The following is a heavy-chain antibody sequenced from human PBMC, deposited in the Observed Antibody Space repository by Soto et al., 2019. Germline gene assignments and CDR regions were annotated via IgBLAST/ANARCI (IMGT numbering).Heavy chain of an antibody. Sequence: QVQLVESGGGVVQPGRSLRLSCAASGFTFSSSGMHWVRQAPGKGLEWVAVISYDGSNKYYADSVKGRFTISRDNSKNTLYLQMNSLRAEDTAVYYCAKDLLTAMVSGIDYWGQGTLVTVSS. V-gene: IGHV3-30*18. CDR1: GFTFSSSG. D-gene: IGHD5-18*01. CDR3: AKDLLTAMVSGIDY. CDR2: ISYDGSNK. J-gene: IGHJ4*02.